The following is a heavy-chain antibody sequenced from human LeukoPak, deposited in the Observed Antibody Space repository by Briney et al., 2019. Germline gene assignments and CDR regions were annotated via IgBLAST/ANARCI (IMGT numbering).Heavy chain of an antibody. D-gene: IGHD3-22*01. Sequence: GASVKVSCKAPGYTFTSYDINWVRQATGQGLEWMGWMNPNSGNTGYAQKFQGRVTMTRNTSISTAYMELSSLRSEDTAVYYCASRGGYRSYYYYYMDVWGKGTTVTVSS. V-gene: IGHV1-8*01. CDR3: ASRGGYRSYYYYYMDV. J-gene: IGHJ6*03. CDR2: MNPNSGNT. CDR1: GYTFTSYD.